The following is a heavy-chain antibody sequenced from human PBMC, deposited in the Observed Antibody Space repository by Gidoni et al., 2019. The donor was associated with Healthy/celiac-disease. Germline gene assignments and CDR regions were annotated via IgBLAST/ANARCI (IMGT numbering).Heavy chain of an antibody. CDR2: IWYDGSNK. CDR1: GFTFSSYG. J-gene: IGHJ6*02. CDR3: AREGGGYCSGGSCYAGVGMDV. D-gene: IGHD2-15*01. Sequence: QVQLVESGGGVVQPGRSLRLSCAASGFTFSSYGLHRVRQAPGKGLEWVAVIWYDGSNKYYADSVKGRFTISRDNSKNTLYLQMNSLRAEDTAVYYCAREGGGYCSGGSCYAGVGMDVWGQGTTVTVSS. V-gene: IGHV3-33*01.